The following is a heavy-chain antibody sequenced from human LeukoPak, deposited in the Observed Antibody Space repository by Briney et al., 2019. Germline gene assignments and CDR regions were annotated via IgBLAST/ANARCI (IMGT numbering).Heavy chain of an antibody. V-gene: IGHV1-18*01. Sequence: GASVRVSCKASGYTFTSYGISWVRQAPGQGLEWMGWISAYNGNTNYAQKLQDRVTMTTDTPTSTAYMELRRLRSDDTAVYYCARDLDDGCSSTSCPSLDYWGQGTLVTVSS. CDR2: ISAYNGNT. J-gene: IGHJ4*02. D-gene: IGHD2-2*01. CDR3: ARDLDDGCSSTSCPSLDY. CDR1: GYTFTSYG.